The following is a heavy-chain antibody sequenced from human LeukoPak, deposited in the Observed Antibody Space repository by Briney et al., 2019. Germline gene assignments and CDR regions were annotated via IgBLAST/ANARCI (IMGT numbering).Heavy chain of an antibody. D-gene: IGHD3-3*01. V-gene: IGHV3-33*06. CDR1: GFTFSSYD. CDR2: IWFDGSDK. J-gene: IGHJ4*02. Sequence: AGGSLRLSCAASGFTFSSYDMHWVRQAPGKGLEWVAVIWFDGSDKYYADSVKGRFTISRDNSKNTLYLQMNSLRAEDTAVYYCAKHKSAYYTGYFDYWGQGTLVIVSS. CDR3: AKHKSAYYTGYFDY.